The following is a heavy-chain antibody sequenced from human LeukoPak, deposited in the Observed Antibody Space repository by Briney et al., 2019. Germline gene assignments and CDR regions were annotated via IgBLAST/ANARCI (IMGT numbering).Heavy chain of an antibody. D-gene: IGHD3-16*01. V-gene: IGHV3-15*01. CDR1: GFTFSNAW. CDR2: IKSITDGGTT. CDR3: TTDHPGGH. J-gene: IGHJ4*02. Sequence: GGSLRLSCAASGFTFSNAWMSWVRQAPGKGLEWVGRIKSITDGGTTDYAAPVKGRFTISRDDSKNTLYLQMNSLKTEDTAVYYCTTDHPGGHWGQGTLVTVSS.